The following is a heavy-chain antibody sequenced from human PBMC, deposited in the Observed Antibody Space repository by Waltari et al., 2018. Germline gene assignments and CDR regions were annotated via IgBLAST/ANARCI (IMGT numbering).Heavy chain of an antibody. D-gene: IGHD3-22*01. CDR1: GASVRSGDFC. J-gene: IGHJ4*02. CDR3: ARAVSIDRIVVVTHFDY. CDR2: ICYSGST. Sequence: QVQLQESGPGLVKPAQSLALTCAVSGASVRSGDFCWSWIRQPPGKGLEWIGYICYSGSTYYNPSLKSRLRMSVDTSKNQFSLNLNSVTAADTAMYYCARAVSIDRIVVVTHFDYWGQGTLVTVSS. V-gene: IGHV4-30-4*08.